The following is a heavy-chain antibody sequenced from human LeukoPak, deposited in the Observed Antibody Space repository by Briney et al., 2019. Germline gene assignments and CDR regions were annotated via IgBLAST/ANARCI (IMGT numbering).Heavy chain of an antibody. CDR3: AGRYSGYAETWYFAL. D-gene: IGHD5-12*01. J-gene: IGHJ2*01. Sequence: GGSLRLSCAASGITFSDYYMSWIRRAPGKGLEWVSYISKNSGSTNYADSVKGRFTISRDNAKNSLYLQMNSLRADDTAVYYCAGRYSGYAETWYFALWGRGTLVTVSS. CDR2: ISKNSGST. CDR1: GITFSDYY. V-gene: IGHV3-11*03.